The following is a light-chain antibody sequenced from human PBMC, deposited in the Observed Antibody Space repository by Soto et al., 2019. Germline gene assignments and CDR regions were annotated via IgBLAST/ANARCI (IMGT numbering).Light chain of an antibody. CDR2: DAS. Sequence: DIQMTQSPSSLSASVGDRVTITFRASQSLSGYLNWYQQKPGKAPKLLIYDASSLQSGVPSRFSGSRSGPDFTLTISCLQSEDFATYYCQQYYSYSWTFGQGTKVDIK. CDR3: QQYYSYSWT. J-gene: IGKJ1*01. V-gene: IGKV1-39*01. CDR1: QSLSGY.